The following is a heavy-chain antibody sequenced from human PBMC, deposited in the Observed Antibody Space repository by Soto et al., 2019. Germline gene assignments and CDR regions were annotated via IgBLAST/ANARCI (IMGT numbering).Heavy chain of an antibody. CDR1: GFAVRHNY. V-gene: IGHV3-53*04. CDR3: ARKTDSIPSGGDV. D-gene: IGHD3-10*01. Sequence: EVQLVESGGGLVQPGGSLRLSCTASGFAVRHNYMTWVRQAPGKGLEWVSLINSGGDTAYADSVKGRFTISRHTSQNTLYLQMNSLVAEDPAVYYCARKTDSIPSGGDVWGKGTAVTVSS. J-gene: IGHJ6*04. CDR2: INSGGDT.